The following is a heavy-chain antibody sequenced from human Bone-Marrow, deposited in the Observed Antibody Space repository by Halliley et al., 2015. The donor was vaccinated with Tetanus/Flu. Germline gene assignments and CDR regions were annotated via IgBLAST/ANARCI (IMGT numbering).Heavy chain of an antibody. CDR3: ACRLVYAIDYFDY. CDR1: GGTFLSYA. J-gene: IGHJ4*02. D-gene: IGHD2-8*01. V-gene: IGHV1-69*06. CDR2: ITPIFGTT. Sequence: QLVQSGAEVKKPGSSVKVSCKTSGGTFLSYALSWVRQAPGQGLEWVGAITPIFGTTEYTQKFQGRVTITADKSTSTVYMEMRSLRSEDTALYYCACRLVYAIDYFDYWGQGTRFTVSS.